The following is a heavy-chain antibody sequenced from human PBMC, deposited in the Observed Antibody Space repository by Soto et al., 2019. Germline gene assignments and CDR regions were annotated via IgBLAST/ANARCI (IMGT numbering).Heavy chain of an antibody. CDR3: ARDYYRFNSGYGFSMDI. V-gene: IGHV3-30-3*01. CDR2: ISYDGSNK. D-gene: IGHD5-12*01. Sequence: QVQLVESGGGVVQPGRSLRLSCAASGFTFSRYAMHWVRQAPGMGLEWVAVISYDGSNKYYADSVKGRFTISRDNSKNTLYLQMNSLRAEDTAVYYCARDYYRFNSGYGFSMDIWGQGTTVTVSS. CDR1: GFTFSRYA. J-gene: IGHJ6*02.